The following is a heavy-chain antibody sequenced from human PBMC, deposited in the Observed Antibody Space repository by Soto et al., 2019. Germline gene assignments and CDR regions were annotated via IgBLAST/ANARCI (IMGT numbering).Heavy chain of an antibody. CDR2: ISYDGSNK. D-gene: IGHD1-1*01. J-gene: IGHJ6*02. CDR3: ARDRLRYNWNDFPYYYYGMDV. V-gene: IGHV3-30-3*01. CDR1: GFTFSSYA. Sequence: QVQLVESGGGVVQPGRSLRLSCAASGFTFSSYAMHWVRQAPGKGREWVAVISYDGSNKYYADSVKGRFTISRDNSQNTLYLQMNSLRAEDTAVYYCARDRLRYNWNDFPYYYYGMDVWGQGTTVTVSS.